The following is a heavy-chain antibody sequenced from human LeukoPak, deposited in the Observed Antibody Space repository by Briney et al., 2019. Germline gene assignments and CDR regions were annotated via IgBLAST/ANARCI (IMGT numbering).Heavy chain of an antibody. Sequence: GGSLRLSCAASGFTFSSYRMNWVRQAPGKGLEWVSYISSSSSTIYYADSVKGRFTISRDNSKNTLYLQMNSLRAEDTAVYYCARDDSSGYYRTDAFDIWGQGTMVTVSS. J-gene: IGHJ3*02. V-gene: IGHV3-48*01. CDR2: ISSSSSTI. CDR3: ARDDSSGYYRTDAFDI. CDR1: GFTFSSYR. D-gene: IGHD3-22*01.